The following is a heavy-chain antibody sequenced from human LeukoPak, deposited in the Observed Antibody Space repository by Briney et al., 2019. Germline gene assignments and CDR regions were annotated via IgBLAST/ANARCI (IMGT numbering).Heavy chain of an antibody. CDR1: GYSISSGYY. CDR2: IYHSGST. Sequence: ASETLSLTCAVSGYSISSGYYWGWIRQPPGKGLEWIGSIYHSGSTYYNPSLKSRVTISVDTSKNQFSLKLSPVTAADTAVYYCARTACSSTSCYRIIFDYWGQGTLVTVSS. V-gene: IGHV4-38-2*01. D-gene: IGHD2-2*02. CDR3: ARTACSSTSCYRIIFDY. J-gene: IGHJ4*02.